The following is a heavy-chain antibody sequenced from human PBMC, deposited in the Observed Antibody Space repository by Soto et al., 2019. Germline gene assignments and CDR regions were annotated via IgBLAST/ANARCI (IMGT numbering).Heavy chain of an antibody. D-gene: IGHD1-1*01. V-gene: IGHV4-59*01. CDR2: MYYTGDT. Sequence: PSETLSLTCTVSGGSIHGYYWTWSRQPPGKGLEWIGYMYYTGDTNYNPSLKSRVTISIDKSKNLFSLNLTSVTAADTAIYYCARLVTGEAAGTFWFDPWGQGTQVTVSS. J-gene: IGHJ5*02. CDR3: ARLVTGEAAGTFWFDP. CDR1: GGSIHGYY.